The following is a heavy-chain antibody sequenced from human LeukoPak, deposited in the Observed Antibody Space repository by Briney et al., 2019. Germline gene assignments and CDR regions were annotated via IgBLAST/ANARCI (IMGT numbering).Heavy chain of an antibody. Sequence: ASVKVSCKASGYTFTSYGISWVRQAPGQGLEWMGWISAYNGNTNYAQKLQGRVTMTTDTSTSTAYMELRSLRSDDTAVYYCARDIGTDYGDFSDAFDIWSQGTMVTVSS. J-gene: IGHJ3*02. V-gene: IGHV1-18*01. CDR2: ISAYNGNT. D-gene: IGHD4-17*01. CDR1: GYTFTSYG. CDR3: ARDIGTDYGDFSDAFDI.